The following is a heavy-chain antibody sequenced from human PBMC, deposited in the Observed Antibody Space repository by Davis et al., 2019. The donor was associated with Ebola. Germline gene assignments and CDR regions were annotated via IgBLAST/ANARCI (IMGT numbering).Heavy chain of an antibody. J-gene: IGHJ4*02. CDR2: IKQDGSEK. D-gene: IGHD1-26*01. CDR3: ARPVGATTKSVGY. V-gene: IGHV3-7*01. Sequence: GESLKISCAASGFTFSSYWMSWVRQAPGKGLEWVANIKQDGSEKYYVDSVKGRFTISRDNAKNSLYLQMNSLRAEDTAVYYCARPVGATTKSVGYWGQGTLVTVSS. CDR1: GFTFSSYW.